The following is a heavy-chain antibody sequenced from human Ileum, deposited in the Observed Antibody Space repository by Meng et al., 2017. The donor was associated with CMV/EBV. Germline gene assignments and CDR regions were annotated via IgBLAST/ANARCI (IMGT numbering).Heavy chain of an antibody. J-gene: IGHJ6*02. CDR1: GFTFSSYG. CDR2: IWYDGSNK. CDR3: AKSESTDCSSTSCPFFYYSMDV. D-gene: IGHD2-2*01. V-gene: IGHV3-33*06. Sequence: GESLKISCAASGFTFSSYGMHWVRQAPGKGLEWVAVIWYDGSNKYYADSVKGRFTISRDNSKNTLYLQMNSLRAEDTAVYYCAKSESTDCSSTSCPFFYYSMDVWGQGTTVTVSS.